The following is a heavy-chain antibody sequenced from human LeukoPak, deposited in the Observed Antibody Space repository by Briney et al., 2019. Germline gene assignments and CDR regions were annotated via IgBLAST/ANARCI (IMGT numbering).Heavy chain of an antibody. CDR2: ISYEGGTQ. Sequence: PGGSLRLSCAASGFTFMDYAMSWVRQAPGKGLEWVAVISYEGGTQHYADSVKGRFIISRDNPRNTLYLQMNILRTEDTAVYYCAKEGTPQVSTWYDLWGQGTQVIVSS. J-gene: IGHJ5*02. CDR3: AKEGTPQVSTWYDL. V-gene: IGHV3-30*18. D-gene: IGHD3-10*01. CDR1: GFTFMDYA.